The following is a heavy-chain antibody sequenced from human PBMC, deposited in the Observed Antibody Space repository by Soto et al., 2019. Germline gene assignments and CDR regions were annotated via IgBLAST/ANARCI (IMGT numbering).Heavy chain of an antibody. D-gene: IGHD4-17*01. CDR3: ARDDYGDYGGDYYYYAMDV. Sequence: SETRSHTWTVSGGSISGYYWTWIRQPAGKGLEWIGRIYSSGSANYNPSLRSRVTMSIDPSKNQFSLKLTSVAAADTAVYYCARDDYGDYGGDYYYYAMDVWGQGTTVTV. CDR2: IYSSGSA. CDR1: GGSISGYY. V-gene: IGHV4-4*07. J-gene: IGHJ6*02.